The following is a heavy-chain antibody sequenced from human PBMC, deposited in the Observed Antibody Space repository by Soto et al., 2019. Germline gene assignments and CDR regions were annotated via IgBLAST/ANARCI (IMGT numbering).Heavy chain of an antibody. CDR1: GVSITRDIYY. CDR2: IYYNGRT. Sequence: NPSETLSLTCFVSGVSITRDIYYWGWVRQPPGRGLEWLGTIYYNGRTYYNPSLKSRVTMSVDTSKNQFSLSLTSVTAADTALYYCASQSIEVFNWFDPWGQGTLVTVSS. D-gene: IGHD2-21*01. J-gene: IGHJ5*02. CDR3: ASQSIEVFNWFDP. V-gene: IGHV4-39*01.